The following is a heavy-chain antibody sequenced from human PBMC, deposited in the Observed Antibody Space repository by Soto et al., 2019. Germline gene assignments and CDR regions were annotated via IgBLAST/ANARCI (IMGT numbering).Heavy chain of an antibody. CDR1: GYTFTAYG. D-gene: IGHD3-22*01. CDR2: VSTNNADT. J-gene: IGHJ4*02. CDR3: ARELNTDPSAYYSFAY. V-gene: IGHV1-18*01. Sequence: ASVKVSCKTSGYTFTAYGLAWLRQAPGQRPEWMGWVSTNNADTNYAKKFQGRVTMTTETSTRTTYMELRSLRSDDTAVYYCARELNTDPSAYYSFAYWGQGTLVTVSS.